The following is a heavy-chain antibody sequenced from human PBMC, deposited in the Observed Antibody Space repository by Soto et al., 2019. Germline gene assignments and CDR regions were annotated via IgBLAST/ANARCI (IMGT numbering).Heavy chain of an antibody. CDR3: ASESCRDGYNKIVCNDY. CDR2: ISYDGSNK. CDR1: GFTFSSYA. V-gene: IGHV3-30-3*01. J-gene: IGHJ4*02. Sequence: GGSLRLSCAASGFTFSSYAMHWVRQAPGKGLEWVAVISYDGSNKYYADSVKGRFTISRDNSKNTLYLQMNSLRAEDTAVYYCASESCRDGYNKIVCNDYWGQGTLVTVSS. D-gene: IGHD5-12*01.